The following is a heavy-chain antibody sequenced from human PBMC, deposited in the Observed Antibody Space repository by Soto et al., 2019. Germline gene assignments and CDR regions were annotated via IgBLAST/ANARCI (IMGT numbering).Heavy chain of an antibody. D-gene: IGHD2-15*01. CDR2: IIPILGIA. J-gene: IGHJ4*02. CDR3: ARGGVVEGLIDY. Sequence: QVQLVQSGAEVKKPGSSVKVSCKASGGTFSSYTISWVRQAPGQGLEWMGRIIPILGIANYAQKFQGRVTITADKSTSTAYMELRSLRSEDTAVYYCARGGVVEGLIDYWGQGTLVTVSS. V-gene: IGHV1-69*02. CDR1: GGTFSSYT.